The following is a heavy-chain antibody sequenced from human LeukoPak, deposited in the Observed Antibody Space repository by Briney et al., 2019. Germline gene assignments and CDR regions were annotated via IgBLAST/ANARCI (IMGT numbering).Heavy chain of an antibody. CDR3: ARAPVTSCRGAYCYPFDY. CDR1: GFTFSSYG. CDR2: IRFDGSIK. Sequence: WGSLRLSCAASGFTFSSYGMVWVRQAPGKGLEWVAFIRFDGSIKYYTDSVKDRFTVSRDNFKNTLYLQMNSLRVEDAAVYYCARAPVTSCRGAYCYPFDYWGQGTLVTVSS. V-gene: IGHV3-30*02. D-gene: IGHD2-21*01. J-gene: IGHJ4*02.